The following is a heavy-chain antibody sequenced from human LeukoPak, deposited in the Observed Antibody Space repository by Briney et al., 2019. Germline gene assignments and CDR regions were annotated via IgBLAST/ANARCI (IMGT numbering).Heavy chain of an antibody. CDR2: INPQSGGT. V-gene: IGHV1-2*02. Sequence: ASVKVSCKASGYTFLGYYIHWVRQAPGQGFEWMGWINPQSGGTKYAQKLQGRVTMTRDTSISTAYMELSNLRSDDTAVYYCVSGSNWDFWGQGTLVTVSS. J-gene: IGHJ4*02. D-gene: IGHD1-14*01. CDR1: GYTFLGYY. CDR3: VSGSNWDF.